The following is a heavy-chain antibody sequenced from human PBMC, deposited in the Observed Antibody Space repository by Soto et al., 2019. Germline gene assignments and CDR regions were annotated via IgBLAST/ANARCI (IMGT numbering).Heavy chain of an antibody. J-gene: IGHJ5*02. CDR1: GGFLSESY. D-gene: IGHD3-16*01. CDR2: INHVGGT. V-gene: IGHV4-34*01. Sequence: SETLSLTCAVYGGFLSESYWTWIRQPPGKGLEWIGEINHVGGTNYNPSLKSRVTMSVDTSQNQFSLRLISVTAADTAMYFCVRIRYQLPSSVLWLDPWGQGTPVTSPQ. CDR3: VRIRYQLPSSVLWLDP.